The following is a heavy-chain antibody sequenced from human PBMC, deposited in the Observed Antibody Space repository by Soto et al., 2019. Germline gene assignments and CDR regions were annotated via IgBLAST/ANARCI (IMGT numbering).Heavy chain of an antibody. J-gene: IGHJ4*02. D-gene: IGHD3-3*01. V-gene: IGHV3-23*01. CDR3: ARIFGAYDYFDF. Sequence: GGSLRLSCAASGFTFSSYAMSWVRQAPGKGLEWVSAISGRGGSTYYADSVKGRFTISRDNSKNTLYLQMNSLRAEDTALFFCARIFGAYDYFDFWGQGTPVTVSS. CDR1: GFTFSSYA. CDR2: ISGRGGST.